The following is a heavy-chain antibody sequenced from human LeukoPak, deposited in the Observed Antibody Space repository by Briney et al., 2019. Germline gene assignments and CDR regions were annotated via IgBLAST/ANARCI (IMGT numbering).Heavy chain of an antibody. CDR3: AKVIREVDMSHDY. CDR2: IYSGGST. Sequence: GGSLRLSCAVSGFTVSSNYMSWVRQAPGKGLEWVSDIYSGGSTYYADSVKGRFSISRDKSKNTLYLQMNSLRVEDTAVYYCAKVIREVDMSHDYWGQGALVTVSS. D-gene: IGHD5-24*01. V-gene: IGHV3-66*01. J-gene: IGHJ4*02. CDR1: GFTVSSNY.